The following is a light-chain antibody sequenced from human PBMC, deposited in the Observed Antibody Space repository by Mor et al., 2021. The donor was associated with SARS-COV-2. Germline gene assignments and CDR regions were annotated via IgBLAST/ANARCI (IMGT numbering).Light chain of an antibody. CDR2: GTP. V-gene: IGLV3-19*01. J-gene: IGLJ2*01. Sequence: HTPLLVIYGTPNRPSGIPDRFSGSSSGNTASLTITASLAEDEADYYCNSPHSSGYPVIYGGGTKLT. CDR3: NSPHSSGYPVI.